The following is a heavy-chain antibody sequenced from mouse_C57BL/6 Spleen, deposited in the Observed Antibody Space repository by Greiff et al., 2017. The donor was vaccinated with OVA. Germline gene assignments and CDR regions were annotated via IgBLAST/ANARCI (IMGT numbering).Heavy chain of an antibody. Sequence: QVQLQQSGAELVKPGASVKMSCKASGYTFTSYWITWVKQRPGQGLEWIGDIYPGSGSTNYNDKFKSKATLTVDTSSSTAYMQLSSLTSEDSAVYYCARGGTAQAAWFAYWGQGTLVTVSA. CDR3: ARGGTAQAAWFAY. D-gene: IGHD3-2*02. CDR2: IYPGSGST. CDR1: GYTFTSYW. V-gene: IGHV1-55*01. J-gene: IGHJ3*01.